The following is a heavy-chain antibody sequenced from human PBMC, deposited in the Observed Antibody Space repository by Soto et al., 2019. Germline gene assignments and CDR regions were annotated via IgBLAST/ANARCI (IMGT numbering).Heavy chain of an antibody. J-gene: IGHJ4*02. D-gene: IGHD4-17*01. CDR1: GGSFSGYY. Sequence: PSETLSLTCAVYGGSFSGYYWSWIRQPPGKGLEWIGEINHSGSTNYNPSLKSRVTISVDTSKNQFSLKLSSVTAADTAVYYCARGGYGDYPGTADFDYWGQGTLVTVSS. CDR2: INHSGST. CDR3: ARGGYGDYPGTADFDY. V-gene: IGHV4-34*01.